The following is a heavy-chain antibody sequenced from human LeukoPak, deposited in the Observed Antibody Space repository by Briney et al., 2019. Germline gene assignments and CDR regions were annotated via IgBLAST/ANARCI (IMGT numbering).Heavy chain of an antibody. CDR2: ISYDGSNK. CDR3: AGFGESSLAFDI. CDR1: GFTFSSYG. V-gene: IGHV3-30*03. J-gene: IGHJ3*02. Sequence: GGSLRLSCAASGFTFSSYGMHWVRQAPGKGPEWVAVISYDGSNKYYADSVKGRFTISRDNSKNTLYLQMNSLRAEDRAVYYCAGFGESSLAFDIWGQGTMVTVSS. D-gene: IGHD3-10*01.